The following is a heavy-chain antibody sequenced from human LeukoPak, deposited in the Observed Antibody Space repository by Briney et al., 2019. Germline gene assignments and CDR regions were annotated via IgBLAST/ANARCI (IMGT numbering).Heavy chain of an antibody. CDR2: INYIGST. D-gene: IGHD6-13*01. Sequence: SETLSLTCTVSGDSVSSSTYYWGWIRRPPGKGLEWIGSINYIGSTYYNPSLKSRVTISVDTSKNQFSLKLSSVTAADTAVYYCARFIAAAGNDAFDIWGQGTMVTVSS. CDR3: ARFIAAAGNDAFDI. CDR1: GDSVSSSTYY. V-gene: IGHV4-39*01. J-gene: IGHJ3*02.